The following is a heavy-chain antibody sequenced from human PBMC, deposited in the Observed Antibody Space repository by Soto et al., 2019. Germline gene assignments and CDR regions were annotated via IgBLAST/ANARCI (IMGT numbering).Heavy chain of an antibody. Sequence: QLQLVQSGAEVKKPGSSVKVSCKASGGTFSSYTITWVRQAPGQGLEWMGRIIPILGIANYAQKLQGRVTITADKSTGTAYMELSSLRSEDTAVYYCAKDYGEGGFDPWGQGTLVTVSS. V-gene: IGHV1-69*08. CDR2: IIPILGIA. D-gene: IGHD4-17*01. CDR3: AKDYGEGGFDP. J-gene: IGHJ5*02. CDR1: GGTFSSYT.